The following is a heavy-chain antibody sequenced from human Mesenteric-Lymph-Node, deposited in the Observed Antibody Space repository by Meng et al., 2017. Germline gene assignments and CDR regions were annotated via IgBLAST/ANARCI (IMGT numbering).Heavy chain of an antibody. CDR2: ISWNSGSI. CDR3: AKDRNYDGDHYYFDY. D-gene: IGHD4-17*01. V-gene: IGHV3-9*01. J-gene: IGHJ4*02. CDR1: GFTFDDYA. Sequence: SLKISCAASGFTFDDYAMHWVRQAPGKGLEWVSGISWNSGSIGYADSVKGRFTISRDNAKNSLYLQMNSLRAEDTALYYCAKDRNYDGDHYYFDYWGQGNLVNGAS.